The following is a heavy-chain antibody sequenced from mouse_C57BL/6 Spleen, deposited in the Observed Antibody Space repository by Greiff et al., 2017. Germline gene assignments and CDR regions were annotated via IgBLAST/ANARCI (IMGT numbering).Heavy chain of an antibody. CDR3: ASDRDYGSSPFAY. CDR2: ISSGSSTI. V-gene: IGHV5-17*01. Sequence: EVKLVESGGGLVKPGGSLKLSCAASGFTFSDYGMHWVRQAPEKGLEWVAYISSGSSTIYYAATVKGRFTISRDNAKNTLFLQMTRLRSEDTAMYYWASDRDYGSSPFAYWGQGTLVTVSA. J-gene: IGHJ3*01. CDR1: GFTFSDYG. D-gene: IGHD1-1*01.